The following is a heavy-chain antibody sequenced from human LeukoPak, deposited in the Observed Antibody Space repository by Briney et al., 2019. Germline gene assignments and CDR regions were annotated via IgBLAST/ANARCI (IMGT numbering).Heavy chain of an antibody. CDR1: GFTFSNYA. J-gene: IGHJ6*03. D-gene: IGHD2-15*01. V-gene: IGHV3-30*04. Sequence: PEGSLRLSCAASGFTFSNYAMHWVRQAPGKGLEWVTVISSDGSNEYYADSVKGRFSISRDNSKNTLYLQMNSLRAEDTAVYYCAKVRLGYCSGGSCSRGGTSMDVWGRGTTVTISS. CDR3: AKVRLGYCSGGSCSRGGTSMDV. CDR2: ISSDGSNE.